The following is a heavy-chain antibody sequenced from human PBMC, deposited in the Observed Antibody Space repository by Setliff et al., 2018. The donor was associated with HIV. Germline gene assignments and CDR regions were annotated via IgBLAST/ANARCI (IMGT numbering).Heavy chain of an antibody. CDR2: IVVGSGST. V-gene: IGHV1-58*01. CDR1: GFTFSNSA. J-gene: IGHJ4*02. CDR3: ARVGDGYNSFDY. Sequence: SVKVSCKASGFTFSNSAVLWVRQARGQRPEWIGWIVVGSGSTTYSQKFQGRVIMTRDTSTSTVYMELNSLRSEDTAVYYCARVGDGYNSFDYWGQGTLVTVSS. D-gene: IGHD5-12*01.